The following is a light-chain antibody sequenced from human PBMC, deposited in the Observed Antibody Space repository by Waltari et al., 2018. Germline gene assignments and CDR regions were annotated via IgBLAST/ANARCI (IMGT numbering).Light chain of an antibody. CDR1: SSDVGGYNY. CDR2: DVS. CDR3: SSYISSDTLEL. J-gene: IGLJ2*01. Sequence: QSALTQPASVSGSPGPSLTISCTGTSSDVGGYNYVSWYQQHPGKAPKLIIYDVSNRPSGVSNRFSGSKSGNTASLTISGLQAEDEADYYCSSYISSDTLELFGGGTSLTV. V-gene: IGLV2-14*03.